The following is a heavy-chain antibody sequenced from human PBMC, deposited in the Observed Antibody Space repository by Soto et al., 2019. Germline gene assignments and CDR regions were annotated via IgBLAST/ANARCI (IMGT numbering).Heavy chain of an antibody. CDR2: ISSGSDYI. D-gene: IGHD2-15*01. V-gene: IGHV3-21*04. CDR1: GFTFNTYA. CDR3: ASAYCSGGSCYSRIFDY. J-gene: IGHJ4*02. Sequence: GGSLRLSCAAFGFTFNTYAMHWVRQSPGKGLEWVAFISSGSDYIYYADSVKGRFTISRDNAKSSLYLQMNSLTDDDTALYYCASAYCSGGSCYSRIFDYWGQGSLVTVSS.